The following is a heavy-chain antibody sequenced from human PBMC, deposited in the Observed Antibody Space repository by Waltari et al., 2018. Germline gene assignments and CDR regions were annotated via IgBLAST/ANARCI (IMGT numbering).Heavy chain of an antibody. CDR1: GYTFTGYY. V-gene: IGHV1-2*06. CDR3: ARDWGYYSDTSGYPSNWFGP. J-gene: IGHJ5*02. Sequence: QVQLVQSGAEVKKPGASVKVSCKASGYTFTGYYFHWVRQAPGQGLEWMGRSNPNTGDTTYAQDFQGRVTMTRDTSISTAYMELTSLRSEDTAVYYCARDWGYYSDTSGYPSNWFGPWGQGTLVTVSS. D-gene: IGHD3-22*01. CDR2: SNPNTGDT.